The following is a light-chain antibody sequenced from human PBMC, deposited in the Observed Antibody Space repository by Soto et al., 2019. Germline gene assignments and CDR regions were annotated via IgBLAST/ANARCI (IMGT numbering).Light chain of an antibody. Sequence: EIVLTQSPGTLSLSPGERATLSCRASQSVSNFLAWYQQKPGQAPRLLIYGVSSRATGIPDRFSGSGSGTDFTLTVSRLEPEDFAVYYCHQFSSSPQTFGQGTKVEIK. CDR2: GVS. CDR1: QSVSNF. V-gene: IGKV3-20*01. J-gene: IGKJ1*01. CDR3: HQFSSSPQT.